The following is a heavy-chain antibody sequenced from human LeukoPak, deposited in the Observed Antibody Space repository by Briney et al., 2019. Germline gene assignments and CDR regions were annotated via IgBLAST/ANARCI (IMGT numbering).Heavy chain of an antibody. D-gene: IGHD3-3*01. Sequence: SETLSLTCTVSGYSISSGYYWGWIRQPPGKGLEWIGSIYHSGSTYYNPSPKSRVTISVDTSKNQFSLKLSSVTAADTAVYYCARVEDPDYDFWSGYMDVWGKGTTVTVSS. J-gene: IGHJ6*03. CDR2: IYHSGST. CDR3: ARVEDPDYDFWSGYMDV. CDR1: GYSISSGYY. V-gene: IGHV4-38-2*02.